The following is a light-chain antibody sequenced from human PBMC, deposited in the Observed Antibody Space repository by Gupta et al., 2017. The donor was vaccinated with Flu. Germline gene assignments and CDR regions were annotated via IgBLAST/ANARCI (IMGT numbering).Light chain of an antibody. Sequence: QSALTQPASVSGSPGQSITISCTGTSNDIGRYNYVSWYQHHPGKAPKLIIYEVTDRPSGTSDRFSGSKSGNTASLTISGLQADDEAHYYCCSFTGTSTPLVFGGGTKLTVL. J-gene: IGLJ2*01. CDR2: EVT. V-gene: IGLV2-14*01. CDR1: SNDIGRYNY. CDR3: CSFTGTSTPLV.